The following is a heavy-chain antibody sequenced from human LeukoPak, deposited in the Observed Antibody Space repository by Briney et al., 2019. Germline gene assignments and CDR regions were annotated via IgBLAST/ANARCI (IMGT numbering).Heavy chain of an antibody. D-gene: IGHD3-10*01. V-gene: IGHV4-59*08. CDR1: GGSISVYY. CDR3: ARHEGYGSGIKGAFDI. CDR2: IYYSGRT. J-gene: IGHJ3*02. Sequence: SETLSLTCTVPGGSISVYYWSWIRQPPGKGLEWIGYIYYSGRTNYNPSLKSRVTISVDTSKNQFSLKLSSVTAADTPVYYCARHEGYGSGIKGAFDIWGQGTMVTVSS.